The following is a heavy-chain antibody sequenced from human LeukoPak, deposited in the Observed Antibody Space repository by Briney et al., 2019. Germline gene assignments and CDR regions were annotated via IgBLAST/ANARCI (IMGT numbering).Heavy chain of an antibody. V-gene: IGHV3-48*03. J-gene: IGHJ4*02. CDR1: GFTFSSYE. D-gene: IGHD2-8*01. CDR2: ISSSGSTI. Sequence: GGSLRLSCAASGFTFSSYEMHWVRQAPGKGLEWVSYISSSGSTIYYADSVKGRFTISRDNAKNSLYLQMNSLRAEDTAVYYCARDRNGVGHGLDYWGQGTLVTVSS. CDR3: ARDRNGVGHGLDY.